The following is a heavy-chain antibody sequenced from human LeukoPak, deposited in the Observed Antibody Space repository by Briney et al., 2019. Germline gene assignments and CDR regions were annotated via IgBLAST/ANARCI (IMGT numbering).Heavy chain of an antibody. CDR1: GFTFNTFN. V-gene: IGHV3-21*01. CDR2: ITSGGDYI. CDR3: ARGHYDVLAASYKWTPDY. D-gene: IGHD3-9*01. J-gene: IGHJ4*02. Sequence: PGGSLRLSCAASGFTFNTFNMNWVRQAPGKGLEWVSSITSGGDYIYYADSVKGRFTSSRDSAKNSLSPQLNSLRVEDTAVYYCARGHYDVLAASYKWTPDYWGQGTLVTVSS.